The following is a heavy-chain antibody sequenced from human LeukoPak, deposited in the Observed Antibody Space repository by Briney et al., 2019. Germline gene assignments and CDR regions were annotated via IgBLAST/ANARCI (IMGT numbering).Heavy chain of an antibody. CDR1: GFNFMNYG. D-gene: IGHD3-10*01. Sequence: GGSLRLSCAASGFNFMNYGMNWVRQAPGKGLEWVAVIWYDGSNKYYADSVKGRFTISRDNSKNTLYLQMNSLRAEDTAVYYCARGYGSGSYHYYYGMDVWGKGTTVTVSS. CDR2: IWYDGSNK. V-gene: IGHV3-33*08. J-gene: IGHJ6*04. CDR3: ARGYGSGSYHYYYGMDV.